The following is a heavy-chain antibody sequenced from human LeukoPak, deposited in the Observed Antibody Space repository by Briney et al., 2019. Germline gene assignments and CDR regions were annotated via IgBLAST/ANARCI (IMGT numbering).Heavy chain of an antibody. J-gene: IGHJ6*03. V-gene: IGHV4-59*01. D-gene: IGHD3-22*01. CDR1: GGSISSYY. Sequence: SETLSLTCTVSGGSISSYYWSWIRQPPGKGLEWIGYIYYSGSTNYNPSLKSRVTISVDTSKNQFSLKLSSVTAADTAVYYCARHPPAYYYDSGGYLYYYYYYMDVWGKGTTVTVSS. CDR3: ARHPPAYYYDSGGYLYYYYYYMDV. CDR2: IYYSGST.